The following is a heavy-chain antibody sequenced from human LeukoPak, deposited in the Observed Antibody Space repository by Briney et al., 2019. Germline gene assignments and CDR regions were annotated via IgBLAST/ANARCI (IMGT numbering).Heavy chain of an antibody. V-gene: IGHV3-53*01. D-gene: IGHD6-6*01. CDR1: GFTVSSNY. Sequence: GGSLRLSCAASGFTVSSNYMSWVRQAPGKGLEWVSVIYSGGSTYYADSVKGRFTISRDNPKNTLYLQMNSLRAEDTAVYYCAREYSSSSYGYWGQGTLVTVSS. CDR3: AREYSSSSYGY. CDR2: IYSGGST. J-gene: IGHJ4*02.